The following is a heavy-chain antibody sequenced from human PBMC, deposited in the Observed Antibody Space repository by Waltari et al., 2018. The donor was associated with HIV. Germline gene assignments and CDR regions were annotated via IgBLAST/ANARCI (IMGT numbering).Heavy chain of an antibody. CDR2: VPSSGLS. J-gene: IGHJ6*01. D-gene: IGHD3-22*01. CDR3: ARRHFYDSSGYFVPRYFSLSNLEV. CDR1: GVSVSASNYLWDSTPHLY. Sequence: HPQESGPGLVKPLETPRHKGHVSGVSVSASNYLWDSTPHLYWVGGRHPPGKGLDGIATVPSSGLSHCSPSLKSRVTLGVDTAMNQLSLNLTSVTAADTAVYYCARRHFYDSSGYFVPRYFSLSNLEVWGPGTTVIVSS. V-gene: IGHV4-39*05.